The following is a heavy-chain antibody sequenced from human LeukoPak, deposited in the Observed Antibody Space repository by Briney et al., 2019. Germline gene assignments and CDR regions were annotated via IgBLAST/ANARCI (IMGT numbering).Heavy chain of an antibody. CDR1: GYTFTSYW. J-gene: IGHJ4*02. V-gene: IGHV5-51*04. CDR3: ASLTGYFSDIDS. D-gene: IGHD3-9*01. Sequence: GESLKISCKASGYTFTSYWIGWVRQMTGKGLEWVGIINPRDSSTRYSPSFRGQVTISADKPITTAYLQWSSLKASDTAMYYCASLTGYFSDIDSWGQGTLVTVSS. CDR2: INPRDSST.